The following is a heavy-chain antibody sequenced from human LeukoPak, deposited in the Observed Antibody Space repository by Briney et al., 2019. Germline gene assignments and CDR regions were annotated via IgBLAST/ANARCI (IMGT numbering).Heavy chain of an antibody. D-gene: IGHD1-14*01. V-gene: IGHV4-39*01. J-gene: IGHJ4*02. CDR3: ARHGHKNEYNSPGVDY. CDR1: GGSISSGTYF. CDR2: IFYNGAT. Sequence: SETLSLTCSVSGGSISSGTYFWCWIRQPPGKGLEWVGSIFYNGATYYNPSLKNRVSISIDTSKKHFFLHLTSVTAADTAIYYCARHGHKNEYNSPGVDYWGQGTPVTVSS.